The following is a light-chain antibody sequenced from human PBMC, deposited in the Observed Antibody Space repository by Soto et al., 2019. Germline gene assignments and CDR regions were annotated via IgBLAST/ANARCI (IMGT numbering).Light chain of an antibody. CDR3: CSYAGSYTLV. CDR2: DVS. CDR1: SSDVGGYNY. Sequence: QSVLTQPRSVSGSPGQSFTISCTGSSSDVGGYNYVSWYQQHPGKAPKLMIYDVSKRPSGVPDRFSGSKSGNTASLTISGLQAEDEADYYCCSYAGSYTLVFGGGTQLTVL. J-gene: IGLJ2*01. V-gene: IGLV2-11*01.